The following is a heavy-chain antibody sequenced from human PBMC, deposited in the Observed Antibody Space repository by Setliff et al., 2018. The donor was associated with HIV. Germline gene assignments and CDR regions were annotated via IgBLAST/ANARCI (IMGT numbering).Heavy chain of an antibody. V-gene: IGHV3-66*01. CDR1: GFTVSNDY. D-gene: IGHD3-16*02. CDR2: IHSGGST. CDR3: ARELYREWDY. J-gene: IGHJ4*02. Sequence: GGSLRLSCAASGFTVSNDYMSWVRQAPGRGLEWVSVIHSGGSTYYADSVKGRFIISRDNSKNTVYLQMNSLRVEDTAVYYCARELYREWDYWGQGTLVTVSS.